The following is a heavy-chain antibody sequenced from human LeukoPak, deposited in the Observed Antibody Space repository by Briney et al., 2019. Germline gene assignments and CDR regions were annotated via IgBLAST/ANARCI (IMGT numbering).Heavy chain of an antibody. Sequence: GRSLRLSCAASGFTFSSYAMHWVRQAPGKGLEWVAVISYDGGNKYYADSVKGRFTISRDNSKNTLYLQMNSLRAEDTAVYYCAREPQQGLAAYYFDYWGQGTLVTVSS. CDR2: ISYDGGNK. V-gene: IGHV3-30-3*01. J-gene: IGHJ4*02. CDR1: GFTFSSYA. CDR3: AREPQQGLAAYYFDY. D-gene: IGHD6-13*01.